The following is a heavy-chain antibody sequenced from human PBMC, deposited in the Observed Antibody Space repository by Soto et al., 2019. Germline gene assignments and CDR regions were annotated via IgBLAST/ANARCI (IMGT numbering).Heavy chain of an antibody. D-gene: IGHD5-12*01. CDR1: GFTFDDYA. Sequence: GGSLRLSCAASGFTFDDYAMHWVRQAPGKGLEWVSGISWNSGSIGYADSVKGRFTISRDNAKNSLYLQMNSLRAEDTDLYYCAKEITPIRGCYDPLVDRFYGMDVWDQGTTVTVSS. CDR2: ISWNSGSI. V-gene: IGHV3-9*01. CDR3: AKEITPIRGCYDPLVDRFYGMDV. J-gene: IGHJ6*02.